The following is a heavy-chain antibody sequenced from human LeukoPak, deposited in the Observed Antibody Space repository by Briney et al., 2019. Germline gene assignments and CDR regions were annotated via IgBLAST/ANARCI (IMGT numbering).Heavy chain of an antibody. CDR2: IYPGDSDT. V-gene: IGHV5-51*01. CDR1: GYSFTSYW. CDR3: ARLGQWLDHWYYGMDV. D-gene: IGHD6-19*01. J-gene: IGHJ6*04. Sequence: GEPLKISCKGSGYSFTSYWIGWVRKMPGKGLKWMGIIYPGDSDTRYSPSFQGQVTISADKSISTAYLQWSSLKASDTAMYYCARLGQWLDHWYYGMDVWGKGTTVTVSS.